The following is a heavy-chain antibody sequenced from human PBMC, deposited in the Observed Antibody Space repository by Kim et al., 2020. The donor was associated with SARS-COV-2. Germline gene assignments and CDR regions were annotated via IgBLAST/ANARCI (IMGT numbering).Heavy chain of an antibody. J-gene: IGHJ6*02. Sequence: GGSMRLSCAASGFTFSSYWMSWVRQAPGKGLEWVANIKQDGSEKYYVDSVKGRFTISRDNAKNSLYLQMNSLRAEDTAVYYCARVGRPYYDISTQGGGLYGMDVWGQGTTVTVSS. CDR1: GFTFSSYW. CDR3: ARVGRPYYDISTQGGGLYGMDV. D-gene: IGHD3-9*01. CDR2: IKQDGSEK. V-gene: IGHV3-7*01.